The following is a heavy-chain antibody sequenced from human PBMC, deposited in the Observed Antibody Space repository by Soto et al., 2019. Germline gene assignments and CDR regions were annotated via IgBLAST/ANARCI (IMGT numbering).Heavy chain of an antibody. CDR1: GGSFSGYY. CDR3: ARGRKDARAIVGATYYYYYYGMDV. Sequence: SETLSHTRRVEGGSFSGYYWSRIRQPPGKGLEWIGEINHSGSTNYNPSLKSRVTISVDTSKNQFSLKLSSVTAADTAVYYCARGRKDARAIVGATYYYYYYGMDVWGQGTTVTV. CDR2: INHSGST. D-gene: IGHD1-26*01. V-gene: IGHV4-34*01. J-gene: IGHJ6*02.